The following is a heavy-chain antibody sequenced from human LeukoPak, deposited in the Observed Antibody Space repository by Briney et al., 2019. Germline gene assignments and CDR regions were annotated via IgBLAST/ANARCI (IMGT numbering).Heavy chain of an antibody. J-gene: IGHJ1*01. CDR2: IYYCGRT. D-gene: IGHD3-22*01. Sequence: SETLSLTCTIFGDSLSRSDPYWDWIRQPPGKGLEWIGTIYYCGRTYYSPSLKSRVTLSVDMSNNQFSLTLSSVTAADTALYFCARRRYYDSSGYLEWGQGTLVTVSS. CDR1: GDSLSRSDPY. CDR3: ARRRYYDSSGYLE. V-gene: IGHV4-39*01.